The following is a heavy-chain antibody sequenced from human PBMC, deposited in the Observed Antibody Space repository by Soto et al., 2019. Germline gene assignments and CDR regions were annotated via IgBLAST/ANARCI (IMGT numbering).Heavy chain of an antibody. D-gene: IGHD3-16*01. J-gene: IGHJ3*02. CDR3: AHIMITWGGVSALDAFDM. CDR1: GFSLSTSRVG. CDR2: IYWDDDR. Sequence: QITLKESGPTLVNPTQTLTLTCSFSGFSLSTSRVGVAWIRQPPGKALEWLAIIYWDDDRRYSPSLKTRLAITKDTSKNQVVLTMTNLEPGDTATYYCAHIMITWGGVSALDAFDMWGQGTMVTVSS. V-gene: IGHV2-5*02.